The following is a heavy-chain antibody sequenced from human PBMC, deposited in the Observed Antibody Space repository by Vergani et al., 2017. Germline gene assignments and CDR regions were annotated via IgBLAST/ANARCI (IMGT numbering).Heavy chain of an antibody. CDR3: AKDRYYYDSSGYWVY. V-gene: IGHV3-30*02. J-gene: IGHJ4*02. D-gene: IGHD3-22*01. CDR1: GFTFSSYG. CDR2: IRYDGSNK. Sequence: QVQLVESGGAVVQPGGSLRLSCVASGFTFSSYGMHWVRQAPGKGLEWVAFIRYDGSNKYYADSVKGRFTISRDNSKNTLYLQMNILRAEDTAVYYCAKDRYYYDSSGYWVYWGQGTLVTVSS.